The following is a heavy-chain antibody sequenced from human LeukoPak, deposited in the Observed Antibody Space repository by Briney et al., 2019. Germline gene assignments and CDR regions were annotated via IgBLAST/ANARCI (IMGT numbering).Heavy chain of an antibody. J-gene: IGHJ4*02. CDR2: IYYSGST. CDR1: GRPIRSSSYY. CDR3: ARANSSSWYGLLDY. V-gene: IGHV4-39*07. Sequence: AETLSLTCTVSGRPIRSSSYYCASIRQPPAKVLEGIGSIYYSGSTYYNPFLKSRVTISVDTSKNQFSLKLSSVTAADTAVYYCARANSSSWYGLLDYWGQGTLVTVSS. D-gene: IGHD6-13*01.